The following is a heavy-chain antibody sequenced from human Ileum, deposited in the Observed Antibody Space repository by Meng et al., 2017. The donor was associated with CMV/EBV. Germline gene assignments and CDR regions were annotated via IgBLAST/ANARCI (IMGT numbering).Heavy chain of an antibody. V-gene: IGHV1-18*01. CDR1: GYTFTSQG. CDR3: ARGIDY. CDR2: INTNNGNT. Sequence: QDQPGQSGAEERKPGASVKVSCKASGYTFTSQGITWVRQAPGQGLEWMGWINTNNGNTKYAWKFQGRVTMTTDTSTSTGYMELRSLRYDDTAVYYCARGIDYWGQGTLVTVSS. J-gene: IGHJ4*02.